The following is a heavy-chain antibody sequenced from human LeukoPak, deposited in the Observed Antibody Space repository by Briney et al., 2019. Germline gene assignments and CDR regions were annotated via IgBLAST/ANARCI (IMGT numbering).Heavy chain of an antibody. D-gene: IGHD3-3*01. CDR3: ARDRTKYYDFWSGIPQGLDV. CDR2: ILYDGSNK. CDR1: GFTFSSYA. Sequence: GGSLRLSCAASGFTFSSYAMHWVRQAPGKGLEWVALILYDGSNKYYADSVKGRFTISRDNSKNTLYLQMNSLRAEDTAVYYCARDRTKYYDFWSGIPQGLDVWGKGTTVTVSS. J-gene: IGHJ6*04. V-gene: IGHV3-30*04.